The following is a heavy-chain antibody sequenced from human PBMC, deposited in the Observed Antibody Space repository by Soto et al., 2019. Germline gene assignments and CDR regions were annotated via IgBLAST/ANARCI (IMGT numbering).Heavy chain of an antibody. CDR3: PRDPLVTHDYYCYRDV. D-gene: IGHD3-9*01. CDR1: GFTFSSYS. V-gene: IGHV3-21*01. J-gene: IGHJ6*03. CDR2: ISSSSSYI. Sequence: EVQLVESGGGLVKPGGSLRLSCAASGFTFSSYSMNWVRQAPGKGLEWVSSISSSSSYIYYADSVKGRFTLSRDNAKNTLYLQMNSLRAEDTAVYYCPRDPLVTHDYYCYRDVWGKGTTVTVSS.